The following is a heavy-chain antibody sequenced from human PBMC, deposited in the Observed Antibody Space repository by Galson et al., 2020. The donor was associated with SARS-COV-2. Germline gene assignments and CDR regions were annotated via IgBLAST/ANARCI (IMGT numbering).Heavy chain of an antibody. CDR3: ARDARWELSP. D-gene: IGHD3-16*02. CDR1: GFTFSSYA. Sequence: GESLKISCAASGFTFSSYAMHWVRQAPGKGLEWVAVISYDGSHKYYADSVKGRFTISRDNSKNTLYLQMNSLRAEDTAVYYCARDARWELSPWGQGTLVTVSS. J-gene: IGHJ5*02. V-gene: IGHV3-30-3*01. CDR2: ISYDGSHK.